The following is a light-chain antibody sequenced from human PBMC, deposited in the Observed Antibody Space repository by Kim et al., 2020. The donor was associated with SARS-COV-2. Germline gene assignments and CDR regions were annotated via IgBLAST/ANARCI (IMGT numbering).Light chain of an antibody. J-gene: IGLJ1*01. CDR1: SSDVGSYNY. CDR2: DVS. Sequence: QSALTQPRSVSVSPGQSVTISCTGTSSDVGSYNYVSWYQQHPDKAPKFLIYDVSQRPSGVPDRFSGSKSGNTASLTISGLQDEDEADYCCCSQAGTDPPYVFGAGTKVA. CDR3: CSQAGTDPPYV. V-gene: IGLV2-11*01.